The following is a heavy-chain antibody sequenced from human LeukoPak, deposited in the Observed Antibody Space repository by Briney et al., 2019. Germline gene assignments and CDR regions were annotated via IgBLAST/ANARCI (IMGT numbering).Heavy chain of an antibody. V-gene: IGHV3-30-3*01. CDR3: GRDSDSSGYFYFDN. CDR1: GFTFSSYA. J-gene: IGHJ4*02. Sequence: GGSLRLSCAASGFTFSSYAMHWVRQAPGKGLEWVAGILHDGSNKYYADSVKGRFTISRDNSKNTLSLQMNSLRADDTAVYYCGRDSDSSGYFYFDNWGQGTLVTVSS. D-gene: IGHD3-22*01. CDR2: ILHDGSNK.